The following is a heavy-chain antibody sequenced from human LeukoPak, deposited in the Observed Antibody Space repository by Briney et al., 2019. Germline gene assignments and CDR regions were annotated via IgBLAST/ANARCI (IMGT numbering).Heavy chain of an antibody. V-gene: IGHV1-8*01. CDR1: GYSFTSYD. CDR2: TNPNSSKT. CDR3: ARWAWYDSSGIAFDP. Sequence: ASVKVSCKASGYSFTSYDINWVRQASGHGLEWKGWTNPNSSKTGYAQKFQGRITMTRNSSISTAYMELSSLRSEDTAVYYCARWAWYDSSGIAFDPWGQGTLVTVSS. J-gene: IGHJ5*02. D-gene: IGHD3-22*01.